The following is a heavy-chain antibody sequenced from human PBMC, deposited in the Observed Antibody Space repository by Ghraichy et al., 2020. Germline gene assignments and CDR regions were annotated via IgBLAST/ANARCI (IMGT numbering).Heavy chain of an antibody. J-gene: IGHJ6*02. V-gene: IGHV2-70*11. D-gene: IGHD2-2*01. CDR3: ARILGYCSSTSCYYYYGMDV. Sequence: SGPTLVKPTQTLTLTCTFSGFSLSTSGMCVSWIRQPPGKALEWLARIDWDDDKYYSTSLKTRLTISKDTSKNQVVLTMTNMDPVDTATYYCARILGYCSSTSCYYYYGMDVWGQGTTVTVSS. CDR2: IDWDDDK. CDR1: GFSLSTSGMC.